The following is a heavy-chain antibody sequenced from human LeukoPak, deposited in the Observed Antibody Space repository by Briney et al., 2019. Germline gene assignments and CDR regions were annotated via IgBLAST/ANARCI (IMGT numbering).Heavy chain of an antibody. CDR3: TTDLPP. Sequence: GGSLRLSCAASGFTFSNVWMAWVRQAPGKGLEWVGRIRSKIDGGTTDYAAPVKGRFTISRDDSKNSLYLERNSLKIEDTALYYCTTDLPPWGEGTLVTVSS. CDR2: IRSKIDGGTT. V-gene: IGHV3-15*01. CDR1: GFTFSNVW. J-gene: IGHJ5*02.